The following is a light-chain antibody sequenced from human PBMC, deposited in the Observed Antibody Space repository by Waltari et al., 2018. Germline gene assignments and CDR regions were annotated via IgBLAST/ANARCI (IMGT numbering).Light chain of an antibody. CDR1: SSNIGTNT. CDR2: ANY. Sequence: QSVLTQPPSTSGTPGQTVTISCSGSSSNIGTNTVTWYQQFPGTAPKVLVFANYHRPLGVPNRFSASKSGTSASLVISGLQSEDEGDYFCAAWDDSLIGRVFGGGTTLTVL. J-gene: IGLJ3*02. V-gene: IGLV1-44*01. CDR3: AAWDDSLIGRV.